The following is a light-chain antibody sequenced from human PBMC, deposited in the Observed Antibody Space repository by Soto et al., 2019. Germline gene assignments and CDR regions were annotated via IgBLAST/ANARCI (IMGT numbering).Light chain of an antibody. CDR1: SSEVGNYNY. Sequence: QCVRTQSVYVSGSHGLSSTISCTGNSSEVGNYNYVSWYQQHPGEVSKLIIFNVNNRTSGVYNRFSGSKSGNTASLSFSGLQSEAEADYYCSLFTCGTTYVCATGTEVTVL. CDR2: NVN. J-gene: IGLJ1*01. CDR3: SLFTCGTTYV. V-gene: IGLV2-14*01.